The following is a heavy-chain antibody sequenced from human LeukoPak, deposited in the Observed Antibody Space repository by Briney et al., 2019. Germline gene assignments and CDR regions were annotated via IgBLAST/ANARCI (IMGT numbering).Heavy chain of an antibody. CDR2: ILYDGSNK. Sequence: PGRSLRLSCEASGFTFSSYSMHWVRQAPGKGLEWVAVILYDGSNKYYADYLRGRFIISRDNSKNTIYLQVRNLRAEDSAVYYCARDRRYGSGTYLYYGMDVWGLGTTVIVSS. J-gene: IGHJ6*02. CDR1: GFTFSSYS. D-gene: IGHD3-10*01. V-gene: IGHV3-30-3*01. CDR3: ARDRRYGSGTYLYYGMDV.